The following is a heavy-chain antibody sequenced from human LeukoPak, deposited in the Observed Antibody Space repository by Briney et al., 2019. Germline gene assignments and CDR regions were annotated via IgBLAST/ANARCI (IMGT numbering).Heavy chain of an antibody. V-gene: IGHV4-34*01. CDR3: ARGTREEAVAGTHFDY. CDR2: INHSGST. Sequence: KPSETLSLTCAVYGGSFSGYYWSWIRQPPGKGLEWIGEINHSGSTNYNPSLKSRVTISVDTSKNQFSLKLSSVPAADTAVYYCARGTREEAVAGTHFDYWGQGTLVTVSS. CDR1: GGSFSGYY. J-gene: IGHJ4*02. D-gene: IGHD6-19*01.